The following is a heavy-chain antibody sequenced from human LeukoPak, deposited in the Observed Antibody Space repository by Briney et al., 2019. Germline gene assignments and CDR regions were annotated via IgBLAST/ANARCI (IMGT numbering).Heavy chain of an antibody. CDR2: IYPGDSDT. D-gene: IGHD3-9*01. CDR3: ARVYYDILTGYYTTYWYFDL. Sequence: GESLKISCKGSGYSFTSYWIGWVRQMPGKGLEWMGIIYPGDSDTRYSPSFQGHVTISADKSISTAYLQWSSLKASDTAMYYCARVYYDILTGYYTTYWYFDLWGRGTLVTVSS. CDR1: GYSFTSYW. J-gene: IGHJ2*01. V-gene: IGHV5-51*01.